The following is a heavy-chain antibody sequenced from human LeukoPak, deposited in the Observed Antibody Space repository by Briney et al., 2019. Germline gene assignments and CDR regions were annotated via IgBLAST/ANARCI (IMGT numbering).Heavy chain of an antibody. CDR1: GGSVSSYY. Sequence: SETLSLTCTVSGGSVSSYYWSWIRQPPGKGLEWIGYIYNSENTKYNPSLMSRVTMSLDTSKNQVFLKLSSVTAADTAVYCARFHSGPSGWYVLWYFDLWGRGTLVTVSS. CDR2: IYNSENT. J-gene: IGHJ2*01. CDR3: ARFHSGPSGWYVLWYFDL. D-gene: IGHD6-19*01. V-gene: IGHV4-4*09.